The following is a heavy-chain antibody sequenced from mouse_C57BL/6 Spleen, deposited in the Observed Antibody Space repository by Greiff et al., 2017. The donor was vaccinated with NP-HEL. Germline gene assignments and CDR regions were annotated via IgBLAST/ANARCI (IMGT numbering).Heavy chain of an antibody. J-gene: IGHJ4*01. CDR1: GYTFTDYY. Sequence: EVQLQQSGPELVKPGASVKISCKASGYTFTDYYMNWVKQSHGKSLEWIGDINPNNGGTSYNQKFKGKATMTVDKSSSTAYMELRSLTSEDSAVYYCARGGGYDVARDYWGQGTSVTVSS. CDR3: ARGGGYDVARDY. V-gene: IGHV1-26*01. CDR2: INPNNGGT. D-gene: IGHD2-2*01.